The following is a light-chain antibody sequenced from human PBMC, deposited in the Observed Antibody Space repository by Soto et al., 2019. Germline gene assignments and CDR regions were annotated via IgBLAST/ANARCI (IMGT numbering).Light chain of an antibody. V-gene: IGKV1-39*01. Sequence: DIQMTQSPSSLSVSVGDRVTITCRASQSIRTYLHWYQEKPGKAPRLLIYDASSLQSEVPSRFSGGGSGTDFTLTISSLQPEDFASYFCQQTYNTPYTFGQGTKLEIK. CDR3: QQTYNTPYT. CDR1: QSIRTY. J-gene: IGKJ2*01. CDR2: DAS.